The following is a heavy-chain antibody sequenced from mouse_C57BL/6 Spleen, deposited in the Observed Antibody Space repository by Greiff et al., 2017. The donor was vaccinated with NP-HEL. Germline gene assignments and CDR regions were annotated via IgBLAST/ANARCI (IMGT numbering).Heavy chain of an antibody. CDR1: GYTFTSYW. CDR3: ARYSLNWDVDY. Sequence: VKLQQPGAELVKPGASVKMSCKASGYTFTSYWITWVKQRPGQGLEWIGDIYPGSGSTNYNEKFKSKATLTVDTSSSTAYMQLSSLTSEDSAVYYCARYSLNWDVDYWGQGTTLTVSS. V-gene: IGHV1-55*01. J-gene: IGHJ2*01. CDR2: IYPGSGST. D-gene: IGHD4-1*01.